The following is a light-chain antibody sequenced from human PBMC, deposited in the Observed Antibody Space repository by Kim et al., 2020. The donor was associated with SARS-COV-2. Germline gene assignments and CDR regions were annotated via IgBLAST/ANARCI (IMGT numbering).Light chain of an antibody. CDR2: GAS. CDR1: KSVNNNY. CDR3: EQYGISPRT. J-gene: IGKJ1*01. V-gene: IGKV3-20*01. Sequence: EVVLTQSPGTLSLSPGERATLSCRASKSVNNNYLAWYQQKPGQAPRLLIYGASSRATVIPDRFSGGGSGTDFTLTISRLEPEDFAVYYCEQYGISPRTFGQGTKVDIK.